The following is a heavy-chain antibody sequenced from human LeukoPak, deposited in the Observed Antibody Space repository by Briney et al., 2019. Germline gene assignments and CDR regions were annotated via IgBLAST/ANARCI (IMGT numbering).Heavy chain of an antibody. CDR3: AKDQDGSGIYDY. J-gene: IGHJ4*02. D-gene: IGHD3-10*01. CDR2: ISYDGRIT. CDR1: GITFADYG. V-gene: IGHV3-30*18. Sequence: GGSLRLSCAGSGITFADYGMYWIRQAPGKGLEWVAVISYDGRITNYADSVEGRFTISRDNPQSLVHLQLNSLRAEDTAVYYCAKDQDGSGIYDYWGQGTRVTVSS.